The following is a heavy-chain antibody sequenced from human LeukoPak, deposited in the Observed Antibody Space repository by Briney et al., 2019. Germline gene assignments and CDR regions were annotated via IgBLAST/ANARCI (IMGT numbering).Heavy chain of an antibody. V-gene: IGHV3-21*01. CDR1: GFTFSSYS. CDR3: ARDRPTGASRVFLAQ. Sequence: PGGSLRLSCAASGFTFSSYSMTWVRQAPGKGLEWVSSMSSGGTYIYYADSVRGRFTISRDNAKNSLYLLMNTLRAEDTAVYYCARDRPTGASRVFLAQWGQGTLVTVSS. J-gene: IGHJ4*02. CDR2: MSSGGTYI. D-gene: IGHD3-10*01.